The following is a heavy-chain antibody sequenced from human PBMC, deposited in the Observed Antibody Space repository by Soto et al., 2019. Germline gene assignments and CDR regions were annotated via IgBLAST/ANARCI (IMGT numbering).Heavy chain of an antibody. D-gene: IGHD6-19*01. Sequence: PGGSLRLSCAASGFTFSNAWMSWVRQAPGKGLEWVGRIKSKTDGGTTDYAAPVKGRFTISGDDSKNTLYLQMNSLKTEDTAVYYCTTDLLASGWYDYWGQGTLVTVSS. J-gene: IGHJ4*02. CDR1: GFTFSNAW. CDR2: IKSKTDGGTT. V-gene: IGHV3-15*01. CDR3: TTDLLASGWYDY.